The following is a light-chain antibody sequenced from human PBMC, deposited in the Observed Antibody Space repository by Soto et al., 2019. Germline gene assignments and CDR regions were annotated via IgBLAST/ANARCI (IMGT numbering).Light chain of an antibody. CDR3: QQHSNWPLT. Sequence: EIVLTQSPATLSLSPGERATLSCSASQNVGSFLGWYQQTPGQPPMLLIHDASNRATGIPARFSGSGSGTDFTLTISSLEPEDFAVYYCQQHSNWPLTFGGGTKVDIK. CDR2: DAS. J-gene: IGKJ4*01. V-gene: IGKV3-11*01. CDR1: QNVGSF.